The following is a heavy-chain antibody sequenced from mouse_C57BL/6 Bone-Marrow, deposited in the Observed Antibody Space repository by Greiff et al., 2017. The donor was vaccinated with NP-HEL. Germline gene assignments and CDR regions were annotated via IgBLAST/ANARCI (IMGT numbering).Heavy chain of an antibody. CDR2: ISSGSSTI. CDR1: GFTFSDYG. D-gene: IGHD2-4*01. CDR3: ARRDYPYFDY. V-gene: IGHV5-17*01. J-gene: IGHJ2*01. Sequence: EVKLMESGGGLVKPGGSLKLSCAASGFTFSDYGMHWVRQAPEKGLEWVAYISSGSSTIYYADTVKGRFTLSRDNAKNTLFLQMTSLRSEDTAMYYCARRDYPYFDYWGQGTTLTVSS.